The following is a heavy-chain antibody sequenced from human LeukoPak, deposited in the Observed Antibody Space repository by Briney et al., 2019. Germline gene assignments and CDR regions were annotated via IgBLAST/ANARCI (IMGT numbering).Heavy chain of an antibody. CDR3: AALTMVRGATSH. D-gene: IGHD3-10*01. V-gene: IGHV1-58*02. J-gene: IGHJ4*02. CDR1: GFTFTSSA. Sequence: ASVKVSCKASGFTFTSSAMQWVRQSRGQRLEWIGWIVVGSGNTNYAQKFQERVTITRDMSTSTAYMELSSLRSEDTAVYYYAALTMVRGATSHWGQGTLVTVSS. CDR2: IVVGSGNT.